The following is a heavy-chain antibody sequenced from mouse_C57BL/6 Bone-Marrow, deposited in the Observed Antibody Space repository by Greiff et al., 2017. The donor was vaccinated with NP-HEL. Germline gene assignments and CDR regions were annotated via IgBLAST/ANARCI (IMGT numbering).Heavy chain of an antibody. CDR2: INPNYGTT. CDR3: ARYGNYVRYYAMDY. Sequence: VHVKQSGPELVKPGASVKISCKASGYSFTDYNMNWVKQSNGKSLEWIGVINPNYGTTSYNQKFKGKATLTVDQSSSTAYMQLNSLTSEDSAVYYCARYGNYVRYYAMDYWGQGTSVTVSS. J-gene: IGHJ4*01. D-gene: IGHD2-1*01. CDR1: GYSFTDYN. V-gene: IGHV1-39*01.